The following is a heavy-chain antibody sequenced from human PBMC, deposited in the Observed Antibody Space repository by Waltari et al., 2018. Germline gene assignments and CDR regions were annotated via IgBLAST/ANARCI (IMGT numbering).Heavy chain of an antibody. J-gene: IGHJ4*02. D-gene: IGHD6-19*01. CDR2: SSPSDGNT. CDR3: ARLPGYSSGWYDN. V-gene: IGHV1-18*01. Sequence: QVQLVQSGAEVKRPGASVKVSCKTSGYTFIRYGVDWVRQAPGQGLEWMGWSSPSDGNTNYAQKFQGRVTMTTDTSTSTAYMELRDLRSDDTAIYYCARLPGYSSGWYDNWGQGTLVTVSS. CDR1: GYTFIRYG.